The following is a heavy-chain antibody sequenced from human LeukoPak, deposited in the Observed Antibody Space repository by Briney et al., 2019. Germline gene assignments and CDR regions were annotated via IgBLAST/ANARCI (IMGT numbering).Heavy chain of an antibody. CDR1: GYSVTSYD. V-gene: IGHV1-8*01. D-gene: IGHD3-3*01. CDR2: RNPNSGNT. Sequence: VASVKVSCKVSGYSVTSYDVNWVRQATGQGRECMGWRNPNSGNTGYAQKYPGRVTMTRNTSPGTAYMELSSLRFEDTAVYYCARGLRAIFGVVNVPLDFWGQGTLVTVSS. CDR3: ARGLRAIFGVVNVPLDF. J-gene: IGHJ4*02.